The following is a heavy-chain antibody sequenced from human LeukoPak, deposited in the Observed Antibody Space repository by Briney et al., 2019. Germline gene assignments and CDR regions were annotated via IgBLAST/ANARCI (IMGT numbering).Heavy chain of an antibody. V-gene: IGHV3-23*01. CDR3: AKDGYCTNGVCFYYYYYYMDV. CDR1: GFTFSSYA. J-gene: IGHJ6*03. Sequence: WGSLSLSCAASGFTFSSYAMIWVRQAPGKGLEWVSAISGSGGSTYYADSVKGRFTISRDNSKNTLYLQMNSLRAEDTAVYYCAKDGYCTNGVCFYYYYYYMDVWGEGTTVTVSS. CDR2: ISGSGGST. D-gene: IGHD2-8*01.